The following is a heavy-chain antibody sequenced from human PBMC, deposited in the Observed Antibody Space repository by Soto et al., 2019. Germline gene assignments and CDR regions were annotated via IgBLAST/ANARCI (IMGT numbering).Heavy chain of an antibody. D-gene: IGHD6-19*01. CDR1: GFTFSNAW. Sequence: GGSLRLSCAASGFTFSNAWMNWVRQAPGKGLEWVSGISGSGDSTYYADSVKGRFTVSRDNSKNTLYLQMNSLRAEDTAVFYCAKERSSGWSFDYWGQGTLVTVSS. CDR3: AKERSSGWSFDY. CDR2: ISGSGDST. V-gene: IGHV3-23*01. J-gene: IGHJ4*02.